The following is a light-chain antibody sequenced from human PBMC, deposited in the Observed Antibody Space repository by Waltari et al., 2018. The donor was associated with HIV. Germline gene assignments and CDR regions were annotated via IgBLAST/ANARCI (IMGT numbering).Light chain of an antibody. CDR1: QSVSSY. Sequence: EILLTQSPAPLSLSPGELATLYCRASQSVSSYLACYQHKPCQAPRLLIYDASNRATGIPAMFSGSGSGTDFTLTISSLEPEDFAVYYCQQRSNWPPWTFGQGTKVEIK. CDR3: QQRSNWPPWT. CDR2: DAS. V-gene: IGKV3-11*01. J-gene: IGKJ1*01.